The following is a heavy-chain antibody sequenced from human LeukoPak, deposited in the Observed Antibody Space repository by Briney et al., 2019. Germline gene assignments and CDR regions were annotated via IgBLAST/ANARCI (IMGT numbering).Heavy chain of an antibody. D-gene: IGHD6-13*01. Sequence: PGGSLRLSCATSGFTFSTSGMHWVRQAPGKGLEWVSFIRYDGDNKYYADSVRGRFTISRDNSKNTLYLQMSSLRGDDTAVYYCAKDEAATGSSIDYWGQGTLVTVSS. CDR2: IRYDGDNK. J-gene: IGHJ4*02. CDR3: AKDEAATGSSIDY. V-gene: IGHV3-30*02. CDR1: GFTFSTSG.